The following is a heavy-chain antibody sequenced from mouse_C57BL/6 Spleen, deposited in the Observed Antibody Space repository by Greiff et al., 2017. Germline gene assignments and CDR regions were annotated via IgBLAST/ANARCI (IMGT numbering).Heavy chain of an antibody. CDR1: GFTFSDYY. D-gene: IGHD1-1*01. CDR2: INYDGSST. J-gene: IGHJ2*01. Sequence: EVKVVESEGGLVQPGSSMKLSCTASGFTFSDYYMAWVRQVPEKGLEWVANINYDGSSTYYLDSLKSRFIISRDNAKNILYLQMSSLKSEDTATYYCARLFITTVVEDYFDYWGQGTTLTVSS. V-gene: IGHV5-16*01. CDR3: ARLFITTVVEDYFDY.